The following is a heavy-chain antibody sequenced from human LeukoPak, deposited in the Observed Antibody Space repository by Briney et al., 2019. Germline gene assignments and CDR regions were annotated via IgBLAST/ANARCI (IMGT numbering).Heavy chain of an antibody. Sequence: GGSLRLSCAASGFTFSSYSMHWVRQAPGKGLEWVAVISYDGSNKYYADSVKGRFTISRDNSKNTLYLQMSSLRAEDTAVYYCAKTGTTWGEGNFDYWGQGTLVTVSS. CDR1: GFTFSSYS. V-gene: IGHV3-30*18. J-gene: IGHJ4*02. D-gene: IGHD1-1*01. CDR2: ISYDGSNK. CDR3: AKTGTTWGEGNFDY.